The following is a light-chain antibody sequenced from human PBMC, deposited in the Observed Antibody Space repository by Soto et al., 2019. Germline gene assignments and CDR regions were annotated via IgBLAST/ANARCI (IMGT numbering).Light chain of an antibody. J-gene: IGKJ4*01. Sequence: EIVMTQSPATLSVSPGERATLSCRASQSVSSNLAWYQQKPGQAPRLLIYGASTRATGIPARFSGSGSGTECTVTISSLQSEDFAVYYCQQYNNWPLFGGGTKVEIK. CDR2: GAS. CDR3: QQYNNWPL. V-gene: IGKV3-15*01. CDR1: QSVSSN.